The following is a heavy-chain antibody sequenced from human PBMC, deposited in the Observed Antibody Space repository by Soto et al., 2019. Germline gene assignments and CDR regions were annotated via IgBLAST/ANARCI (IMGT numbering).Heavy chain of an antibody. CDR3: AKISSDCSSTSCYSYYYYYMDV. CDR2: ISSSSSYI. CDR1: GFTFSSYS. V-gene: IGHV3-21*01. J-gene: IGHJ6*03. D-gene: IGHD2-2*02. Sequence: GGSLRLSCAASGFTFSSYSMNWVRQAPGKGLEWVSSISSSSSYIYYADSVKGRFTISRDNAKNSLYLQMNSLRAEDTAVYYCAKISSDCSSTSCYSYYYYYMDVWGKGTTVTVSS.